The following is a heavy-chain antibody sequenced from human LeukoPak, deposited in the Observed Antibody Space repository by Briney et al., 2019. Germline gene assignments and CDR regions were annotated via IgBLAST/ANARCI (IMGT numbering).Heavy chain of an antibody. CDR1: GFTFSSYW. J-gene: IGHJ5*02. D-gene: IGHD3-3*01. CDR3: AREVTIYDFWSGYYPGWFDP. V-gene: IGHV3-7*03. CDR2: INHNGNVN. Sequence: PGGSLRLSCAASGFTFSSYWMNWARQAPGKGLEWVASINHNGNVNYYVDSVKGRFTISRDNAKNSLYLQMSNLRAEDTAVYYCAREVTIYDFWSGYYPGWFDPWGQGTLVTVSS.